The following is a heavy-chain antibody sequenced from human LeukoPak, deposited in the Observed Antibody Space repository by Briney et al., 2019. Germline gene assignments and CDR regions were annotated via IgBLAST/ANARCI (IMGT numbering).Heavy chain of an antibody. CDR1: GGSFSGYY. V-gene: IGHV4-34*01. CDR2: INHSGST. CDR3: ARGRNGHDY. J-gene: IGHJ4*02. D-gene: IGHD1-14*01. Sequence: SETLSLTCAVYGGSFSGYYWSWIRQPPGKGLEWIGEINHSGSTNYNPSLKSRVTISVDTSKNRFSLKLSSVTAADTAVYYCARGRNGHDYWGQGTLVTVSS.